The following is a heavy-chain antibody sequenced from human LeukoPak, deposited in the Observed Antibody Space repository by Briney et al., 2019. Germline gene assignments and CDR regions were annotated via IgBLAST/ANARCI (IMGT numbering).Heavy chain of an antibody. J-gene: IGHJ3*02. CDR2: FSSSGRNI. Sequence: GGSLRLSCAASGFTFSSYAMSWVRQAPGKGPEWVPAFSSSGRNIYYADSVEGRFTISRDNSKNTLYLQMNSLRAEDTAVYSCAKPNSGYTAFHMWGQGTMVTVSS. V-gene: IGHV3-23*01. D-gene: IGHD5-12*01. CDR3: AKPNSGYTAFHM. CDR1: GFTFSSYA.